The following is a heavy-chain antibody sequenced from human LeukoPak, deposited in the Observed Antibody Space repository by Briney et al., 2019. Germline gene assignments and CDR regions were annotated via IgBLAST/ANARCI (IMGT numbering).Heavy chain of an antibody. V-gene: IGHV3-30-3*01. CDR3: AREYHSTAFDY. D-gene: IGHD4-17*01. J-gene: IGHJ4*02. CDR2: ISYDGSNK. CDR1: GFTFSSYA. Sequence: GGSLRLSCAASGFTFSSYAMHWVRHAPGKGLEWVAVISYDGSNKYYADSVKGRFTISRDNSKNTLYLQMNSLRAEDTAVYYCAREYHSTAFDYWGQGTLVTVSS.